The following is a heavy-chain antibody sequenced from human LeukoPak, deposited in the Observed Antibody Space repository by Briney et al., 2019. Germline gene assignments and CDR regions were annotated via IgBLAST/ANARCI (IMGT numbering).Heavy chain of an antibody. Sequence: GRSLRLSCEASGFTFSIYGMHWARQAPGKGLEWVAAISSDGNGVYYADSMRGRFTISRDNSRNTVSLQMNSLRAEDTAVYYCAKRGHYSSSWYHYFDYWGQGTLVSVSS. CDR3: AKRGHYSSSWYHYFDY. CDR1: GFTFSIYG. CDR2: ISSDGNGV. D-gene: IGHD6-13*01. J-gene: IGHJ4*02. V-gene: IGHV3-30*18.